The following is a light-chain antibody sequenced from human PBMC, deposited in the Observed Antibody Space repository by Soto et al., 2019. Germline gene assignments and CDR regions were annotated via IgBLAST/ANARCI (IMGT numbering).Light chain of an antibody. CDR2: EVS. V-gene: IGLV2-14*01. J-gene: IGLJ1*01. Sequence: QSVLTQPASVSGSPGQSITISCTGTTTDIGAYDFVSWYQHHPGKAPKLMIYEVSNRPSGISNRFSASKSGNTASLTISGLQAEDEAEYYCSSYIDVGPHYVFGTVTKLTVL. CDR1: TTDIGAYDF. CDR3: SSYIDVGPHYV.